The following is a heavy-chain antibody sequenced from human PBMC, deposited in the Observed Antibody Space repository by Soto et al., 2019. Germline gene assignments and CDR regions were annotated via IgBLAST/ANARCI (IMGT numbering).Heavy chain of an antibody. V-gene: IGHV3-7*01. CDR2: IKQDGSEK. CDR1: GFTFSSYW. D-gene: IGHD3-22*01. J-gene: IGHJ4*02. Sequence: EVQLVESGGGLVQPGGSLRLSCAASGFTFSSYWMSWVRQAPGKGLEWVANIKQDGSEKYYVDSVKGRFTISRDNAKNSLYLQMNSVRAEDTAVYYCARDHPHYYYDSSGYSFFDYWGQGTLVTVSS. CDR3: ARDHPHYYYDSSGYSFFDY.